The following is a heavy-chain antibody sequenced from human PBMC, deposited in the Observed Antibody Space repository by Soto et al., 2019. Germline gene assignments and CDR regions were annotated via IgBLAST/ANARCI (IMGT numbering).Heavy chain of an antibody. CDR2: IIPIFGTP. J-gene: IGHJ5*02. Sequence: QVQLMQSGAEVKKPGSSVKVSCKASGDNFRKYAITWVRQAPGQGLEWLGGIIPIFGTPSYAQKFQGRVTIIADKATTTVYMELSSLKSEDTVVYYCAEDYDFETGYYRGWFDPWGQGTLVTVSS. D-gene: IGHD3-3*01. V-gene: IGHV1-69*06. CDR3: AEDYDFETGYYRGWFDP. CDR1: GDNFRKYA.